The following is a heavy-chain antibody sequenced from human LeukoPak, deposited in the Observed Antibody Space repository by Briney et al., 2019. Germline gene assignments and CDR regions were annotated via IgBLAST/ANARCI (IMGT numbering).Heavy chain of an antibody. CDR1: GCSFTSYW. CDR2: IYPGDSDT. Sequence: GESLKISCKGSGCSFTSYWIGWVRQMPGKGLEWMGIIYPGDSDTRYSPSFQGQVTISADKSISTAYLQWSSLKASDTAMYYCARLSLGGYSGYVQPVTFDYWGQGTLVTVSS. D-gene: IGHD5-12*01. V-gene: IGHV5-51*01. J-gene: IGHJ4*02. CDR3: ARLSLGGYSGYVQPVTFDY.